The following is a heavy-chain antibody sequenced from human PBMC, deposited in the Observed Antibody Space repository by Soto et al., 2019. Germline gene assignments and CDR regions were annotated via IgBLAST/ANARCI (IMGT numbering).Heavy chain of an antibody. V-gene: IGHV3-74*01. CDR1: GFTFSSYW. CDR2: INSDGSST. Sequence: EVQLVESGGGLVQPGGSLRLSCAASGFTFSSYWMHWVRQAPGKGLVWVSRINSDGSSTSYADSVKGRFTISRDNAKNTLYLEKNSLRAQDTAVYYRGRVYCSCGSCYPPDHWGQGTLVTVSS. D-gene: IGHD2-15*01. CDR3: GRVYCSCGSCYPPDH. J-gene: IGHJ4*02.